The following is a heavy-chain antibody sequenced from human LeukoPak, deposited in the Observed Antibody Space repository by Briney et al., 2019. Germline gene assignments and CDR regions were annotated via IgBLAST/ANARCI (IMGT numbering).Heavy chain of an antibody. CDR1: GFTFSTYA. Sequence: GGSLRLSCAASGFTFSTYAMTWVRQAPGKGLEWVSLITGGGDVTYYADSVKGRFTISRDNSKNTLFLQMNSLRAEDTAVYYCAKDQASGYCSGGSCYDPPFDSWGQGTLVTVSS. CDR2: ITGGGDVT. V-gene: IGHV3-23*01. J-gene: IGHJ4*02. D-gene: IGHD2-15*01. CDR3: AKDQASGYCSGGSCYDPPFDS.